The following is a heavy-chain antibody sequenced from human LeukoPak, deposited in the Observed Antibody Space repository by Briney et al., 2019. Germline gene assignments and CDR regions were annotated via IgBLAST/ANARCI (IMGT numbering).Heavy chain of an antibody. CDR3: AKRPLAVAAVDY. Sequence: GESLKISCAASGFTFSRYAMHWVRQAPAKGLEWVAVISYDGSNKYYADSVKGRFTISRDNSKNTLFLQMNSLRAEDTAVYYCAKRPLAVAAVDYWGQGTLVTVSS. J-gene: IGHJ4*02. CDR2: ISYDGSNK. D-gene: IGHD6-19*01. V-gene: IGHV3-30*04. CDR1: GFTFSRYA.